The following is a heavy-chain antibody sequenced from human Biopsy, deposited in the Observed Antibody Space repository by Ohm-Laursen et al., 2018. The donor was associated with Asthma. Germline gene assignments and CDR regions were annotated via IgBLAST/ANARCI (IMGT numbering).Heavy chain of an antibody. J-gene: IGHJ6*02. V-gene: IGHV3-9*01. CDR1: GFSFDDYA. D-gene: IGHD3-10*01. CDR3: ARDMGAGPNQPPSGSGSSHLYGMDV. CDR2: ISWNSGTI. Sequence: SFLRLSCSASGFSFDDYAMFWVRQAPGKGLEWVSGISWNSGTIGYADSVKGRFTISRDNAKNSLYLQMNSLGPEDTAVYYCARDMGAGPNQPPSGSGSSHLYGMDVWGQGTTVTVSS.